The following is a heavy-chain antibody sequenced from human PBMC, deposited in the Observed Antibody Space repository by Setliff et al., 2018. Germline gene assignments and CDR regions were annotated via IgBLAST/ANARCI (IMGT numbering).Heavy chain of an antibody. V-gene: IGHV4-59*08. CDR1: GGSISSYY. CDR2: FYHSGST. Sequence: SETLSLTCNVSGGSISSYYWTWTRQPPGKGLEWIGYFYHSGSTNYNPSLKGRVTMTSDTSRNQLSLKLTSVSAADTAIYYCARSSYYASGNSHNYYMDAWGKGTAVTVSS. D-gene: IGHD3-10*01. CDR3: ARSSYYASGNSHNYYMDA. J-gene: IGHJ6*03.